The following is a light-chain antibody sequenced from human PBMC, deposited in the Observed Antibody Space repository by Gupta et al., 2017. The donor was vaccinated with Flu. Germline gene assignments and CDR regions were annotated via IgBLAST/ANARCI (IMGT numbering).Light chain of an antibody. V-gene: IGLV4-69*01. CDR2: INGDGRK. J-gene: IGLJ3*02. Sequence: TCTLINEDSSYTIAWHQQQPEKGPRYFIKINGDGRKRKGDGIPDRFSGSSSGAERCLTISYLQEEEEAEYYCQTWGRGNIVAFGGGTNLTVL. CDR1: NEDSSYT. CDR3: QTWGRGNIVA.